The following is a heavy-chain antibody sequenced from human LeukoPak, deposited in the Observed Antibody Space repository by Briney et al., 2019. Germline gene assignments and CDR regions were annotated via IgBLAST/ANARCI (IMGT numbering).Heavy chain of an antibody. CDR3: ARSRGLDLHYYYYMDV. V-gene: IGHV3-64*01. CDR1: GFAFSSYT. Sequence: RGSLRLSCAVSGFAFSSYTMHCVRQAPGKGLEYVSAITINVGSTYYANSVKGRFTISRDNSKNTLYLQMGSLRVEDMAVYYCARSRGLDLHYYYYMDVWGKGTTVTVSS. J-gene: IGHJ6*03. D-gene: IGHD3-10*01. CDR2: ITINVGST.